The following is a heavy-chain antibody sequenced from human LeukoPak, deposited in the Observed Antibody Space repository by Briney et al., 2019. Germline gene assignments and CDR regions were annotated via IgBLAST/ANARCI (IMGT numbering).Heavy chain of an antibody. CDR3: ARKREKAGGYDILTGYLPQYYYYGMDV. Sequence: ASVKVSCKASGYTFTSYGISWVRQAPGQGLEWMEWISAYNGNTNYAQKLQGRVTMTTDTSTSTAYMELRSLRSDDTAVYYCARKREKAGGYDILTGYLPQYYYYGMDVWGQGTTVTVPS. V-gene: IGHV1-18*01. J-gene: IGHJ6*02. D-gene: IGHD3-9*01. CDR2: ISAYNGNT. CDR1: GYTFTSYG.